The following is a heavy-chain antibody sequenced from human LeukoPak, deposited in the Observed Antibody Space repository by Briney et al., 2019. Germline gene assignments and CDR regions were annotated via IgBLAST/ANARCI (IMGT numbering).Heavy chain of an antibody. V-gene: IGHV3-23*01. D-gene: IGHD4-17*01. CDR3: AISPTVTTDY. J-gene: IGHJ4*02. CDR2: ISGSGGST. Sequence: GGSLRLSCAASGFTFSSYAMSWVRQAPGKRLEWVSAISGSGGSTYYADSVKGRFTISRDNSKNALYLQMNSLSAGDTAVYYCAISPTVTTDYWGQGTLVTVSS. CDR1: GFTFSSYA.